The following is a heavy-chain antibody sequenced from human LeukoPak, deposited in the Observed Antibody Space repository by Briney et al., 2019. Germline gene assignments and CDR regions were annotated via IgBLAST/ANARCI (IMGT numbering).Heavy chain of an antibody. CDR3: VAVVDY. CDR2: ISWNSGSI. D-gene: IGHD2-15*01. V-gene: IGHV3-9*01. CDR1: GFTFDDYA. J-gene: IGHJ4*02. Sequence: GRSLRLSCAASGFTFDDYAMHWVRQAPGKGLEWVSGISWNSGSIGYADPVKGRFTISRDNAKNSLYLQMNSLRAEDTALYYCVAVVDYWGQGTLVTVSS.